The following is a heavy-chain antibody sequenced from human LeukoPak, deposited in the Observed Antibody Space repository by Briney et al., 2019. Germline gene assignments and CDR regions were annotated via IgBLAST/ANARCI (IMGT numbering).Heavy chain of an antibody. V-gene: IGHV3-30-3*01. Sequence: PGGSLRLSCAASGFTFSSYAMHWVRQAPGKGLEWVAVISYDGSNKYYADSVKGRFTISRDNSKNTLYLQMNSLRAEDTAVYYCARDPRESLGELSLYGFDYWGQGTLVTVSS. CDR1: GFTFSSYA. CDR2: ISYDGSNK. J-gene: IGHJ4*02. CDR3: ARDPRESLGELSLYGFDY. D-gene: IGHD3-16*02.